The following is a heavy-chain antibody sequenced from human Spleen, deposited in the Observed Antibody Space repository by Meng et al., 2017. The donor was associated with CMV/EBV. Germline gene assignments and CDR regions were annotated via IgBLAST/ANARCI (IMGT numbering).Heavy chain of an antibody. CDR1: GFSLTSSGVG. CDR2: IYWNDNK. D-gene: IGHD2-2*03. Sequence: SGPTLVKPTQTLTLTCTFSGFSLTSSGVGVGWIRQPPGKALEWLAFIYWNDNKTYRPYLKSRLSITKDTSKNQVVLTMTHMDPVDTATYYCANGWWIFSSFDNWGQGMLVTVSS. CDR3: ANGWWIFSSFDN. V-gene: IGHV2-5*01. J-gene: IGHJ4*02.